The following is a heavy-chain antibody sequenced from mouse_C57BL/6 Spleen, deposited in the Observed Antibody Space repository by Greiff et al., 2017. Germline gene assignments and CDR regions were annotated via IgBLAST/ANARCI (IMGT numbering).Heavy chain of an antibody. Sequence: QVHVKQPGAELVRPGTSVKLSCKASGYTFTSYWMHWVKQRPGQGLEWIGVIDPSDSYTNYNQKFKGKATLTVDTSSSTAYMQLSSLTSEDSAVYYCGRDFITTVVAKGYYAMDYWGQGTSVTVSS. CDR1: GYTFTSYW. J-gene: IGHJ4*01. D-gene: IGHD1-1*01. V-gene: IGHV1-59*01. CDR2: IDPSDSYT. CDR3: GRDFITTVVAKGYYAMDY.